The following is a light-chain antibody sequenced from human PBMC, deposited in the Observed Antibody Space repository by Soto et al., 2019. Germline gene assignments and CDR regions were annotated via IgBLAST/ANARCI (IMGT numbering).Light chain of an antibody. J-gene: IGKJ1*01. CDR3: QKYNSAPWT. CDR2: AAS. Sequence: DIQMTQSPSSLSASVGDRVTITCRASQGITNYLAWYQQKPGNVPKLLIFAASTLQSGVPSRFSGSGSGTDFTLTSSSLQPEDVATYYCQKYNSAPWTFGQGTKVEIK. CDR1: QGITNY. V-gene: IGKV1-27*01.